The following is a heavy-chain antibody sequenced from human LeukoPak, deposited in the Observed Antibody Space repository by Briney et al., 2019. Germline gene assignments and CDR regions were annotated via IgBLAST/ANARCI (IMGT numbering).Heavy chain of an antibody. CDR3: ARDASPYDSSGYPYFHFDY. J-gene: IGHJ4*02. Sequence: TGGSLRLSCAASGLTFSGYDMHWVRQAPGKGLEWVAVISYDGSNKYYADSVKGRFTISRDNSKNTLYLQMNSLRAEDTAVYYRARDASPYDSSGYPYFHFDYWGQGTLVTVSS. CDR2: ISYDGSNK. V-gene: IGHV3-30-3*01. CDR1: GLTFSGYD. D-gene: IGHD3-22*01.